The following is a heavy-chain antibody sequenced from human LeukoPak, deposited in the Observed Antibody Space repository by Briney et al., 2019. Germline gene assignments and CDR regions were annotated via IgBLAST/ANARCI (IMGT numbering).Heavy chain of an antibody. CDR2: ITGSGSTE. V-gene: IGHV3-11*01. CDR1: GFSFSDYY. CDR3: ASPRIPAAGNYVYDM. D-gene: IGHD6-13*01. Sequence: GGSLRLSCVASGFSFSDYYMSWIRQVPGKGLEWISYITGSGSTEYYIDSVKGRFTISRDNAKNSVYLQMNGLRAEDTAVYFCASPRIPAAGNYVYDMWGQGTMVTVSS. J-gene: IGHJ3*02.